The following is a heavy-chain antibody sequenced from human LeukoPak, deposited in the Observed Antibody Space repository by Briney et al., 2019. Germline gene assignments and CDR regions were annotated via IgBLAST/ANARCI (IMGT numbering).Heavy chain of an antibody. CDR2: IYTSGST. D-gene: IGHD5-24*01. CDR3: ARLSRDGYNFVDY. V-gene: IGHV4-61*02. CDR1: GGSISSGSYY. J-gene: IGHJ4*02. Sequence: KPSETLSLTCTVSGGSISSGSYYWSWIRQPAGKGLEWIGRIYTSGSTNYNPSLKNRVTISVDTSKNQFSLKLSSVTAADTAVYYCARLSRDGYNFVDYWGQGTLVTVSS.